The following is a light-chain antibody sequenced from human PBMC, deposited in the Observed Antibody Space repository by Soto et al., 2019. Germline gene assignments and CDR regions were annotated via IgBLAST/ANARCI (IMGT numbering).Light chain of an antibody. Sequence: QSALTQPASVSGSPGLSITISCTGTSCDVGGYNFVSWYQHHPGKAPKLMIYEVSNRPSGVSNRFSGSKSGNTASLTISGLQAEDEADYYCSSYTSSSTQVFGTGTKLTVL. J-gene: IGLJ1*01. CDR3: SSYTSSSTQV. CDR2: EVS. V-gene: IGLV2-14*01. CDR1: SCDVGGYNF.